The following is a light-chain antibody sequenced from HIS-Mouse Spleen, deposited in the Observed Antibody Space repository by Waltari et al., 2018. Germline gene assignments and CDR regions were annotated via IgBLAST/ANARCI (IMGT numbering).Light chain of an antibody. J-gene: IGKJ1*01. Sequence: DIQMTQSPSSMSASVGDRVTILCRASQNISSYLNWYQQKPGKAPKLLIYAASRFQSRDPSRFSGSGAGAEFPLTSSSLQHEDFASYCCQQSYSTPGTFGQGTKVEIK. CDR1: QNISSY. CDR2: AAS. CDR3: QQSYSTPGT. V-gene: IGKV1-39*01.